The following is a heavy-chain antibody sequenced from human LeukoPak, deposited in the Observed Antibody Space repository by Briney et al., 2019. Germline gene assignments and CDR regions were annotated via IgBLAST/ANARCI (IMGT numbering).Heavy chain of an antibody. V-gene: IGHV4-34*01. D-gene: IGHD3-9*01. CDR1: GGSFSGYY. J-gene: IGHJ3*02. CDR2: TNHSGST. Sequence: SETLSLTCAVYGGSFSGYYWSWIRQPPGKGLEWIGETNHSGSTNYNPSLKSRVTISVDTSKIQLSLKLSSVTAADTAVYYCARGLLRYFDWLLSHDAFDIWGQGTMVTVSS. CDR3: ARGLLRYFDWLLSHDAFDI.